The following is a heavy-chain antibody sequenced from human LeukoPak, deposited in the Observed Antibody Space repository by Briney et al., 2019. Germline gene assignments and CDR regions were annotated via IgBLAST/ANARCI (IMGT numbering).Heavy chain of an antibody. CDR2: IKQDGSEK. CDR3: AKADNGFGY. D-gene: IGHD4/OR15-4a*01. J-gene: IGHJ4*02. CDR1: GFTFSSNW. V-gene: IGHV3-7*01. Sequence: GGSLRLSCAASGFTFSSNWMSWVRQAPGKGLEWVANIKQDGSEKNYVDSVKGRFTISRDNAKNSLYLQMNSLRAEDTAVYYCAKADNGFGYWGQGALVTVSS.